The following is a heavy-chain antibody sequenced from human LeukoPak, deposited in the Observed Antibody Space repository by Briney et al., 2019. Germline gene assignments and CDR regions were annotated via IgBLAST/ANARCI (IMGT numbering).Heavy chain of an antibody. J-gene: IGHJ6*04. CDR2: ISSSGSTI. Sequence: GGSLRLSCAASGFTFSSYEMNWVRQAPGKGLEWVSYISSSGSTIYYADSVKGRFTISRDNAKNSLYLQMNSLRAEDTAVYYCAELGITMIGGVWGKGPTVTISA. D-gene: IGHD3-10*02. CDR1: GFTFSSYE. V-gene: IGHV3-48*03. CDR3: AELGITMIGGV.